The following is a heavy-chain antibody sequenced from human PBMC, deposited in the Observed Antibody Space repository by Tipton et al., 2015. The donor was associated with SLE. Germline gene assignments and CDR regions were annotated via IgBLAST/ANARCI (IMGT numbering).Heavy chain of an antibody. CDR3: ARGRSGPGWYFDL. D-gene: IGHD3-3*01. Sequence: TLSLTCTVSGDSISSGDYYWSWIRQHPGKGLEWLGYIYYSGSTYYNPSLKSRVTISADMSKNQFSLKLSSVTAADTAGYYCARGRSGPGWYFDLWGRGTLVTVSS. V-gene: IGHV4-31*03. CDR1: GDSISSGDYY. J-gene: IGHJ2*01. CDR2: IYYSGST.